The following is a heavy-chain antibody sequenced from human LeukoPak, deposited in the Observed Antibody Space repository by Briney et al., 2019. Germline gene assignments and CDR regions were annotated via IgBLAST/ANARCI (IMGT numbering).Heavy chain of an antibody. Sequence: PSETLSLTCAVYGGSFSGYYWSWIRQPPGKGLEWIGEINHSGSTNYNPSLKSRVTISVDTSKNQFSLELSSVTAADTAVYYCARASSRGRFDPWGQGTLVTVSS. D-gene: IGHD6-13*01. V-gene: IGHV4-34*01. CDR1: GGSFSGYY. J-gene: IGHJ5*02. CDR2: INHSGST. CDR3: ARASSRGRFDP.